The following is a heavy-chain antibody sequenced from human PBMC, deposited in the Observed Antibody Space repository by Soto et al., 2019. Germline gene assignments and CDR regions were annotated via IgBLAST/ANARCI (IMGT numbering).Heavy chain of an antibody. CDR3: ARQYYDILTGYYWAFDY. CDR1: GYTFTSYA. Sequence: ASVKVSCKASGYTFTSYAMHWVRQAPGQRLEWMGWINAGNGNTKYSQKFQGRVTITRDTSASTAYMELSSLRSEDTAVYYCARQYYDILTGYYWAFDYWGQGTLVTVSS. D-gene: IGHD3-9*01. CDR2: INAGNGNT. V-gene: IGHV1-3*01. J-gene: IGHJ4*02.